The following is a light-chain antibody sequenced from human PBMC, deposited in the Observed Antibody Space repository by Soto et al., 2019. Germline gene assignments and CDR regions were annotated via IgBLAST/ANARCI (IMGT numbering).Light chain of an antibody. J-gene: IGKJ4*01. CDR2: GLS. Sequence: DIVMTRTPLSLSVAAGKPASISCKSSQSLLYRDGKTYLYWYVQKPGQPPQLLIYGLSNRFSGVADRFSGGGSGTDFTLKISRVEAEDVGVYYCMQSIQALTFGGGTKLEIK. V-gene: IGKV2D-29*01. CDR1: QSLLYRDGKTY. CDR3: MQSIQALT.